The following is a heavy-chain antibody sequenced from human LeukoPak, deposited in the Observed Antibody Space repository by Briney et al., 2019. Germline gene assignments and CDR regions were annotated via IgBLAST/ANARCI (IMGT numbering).Heavy chain of an antibody. J-gene: IGHJ5*02. Sequence: GGSLRLSCAASGFTFSSYAMSWVRQAPGKGLEWVSAISGSGGSTYYADSVKGRFTISRDNSKNTLYLQMNSLRAEDTAVYYCAKVVVVPAARGEWFDPWGQGTLVTVSS. CDR2: ISGSGGST. V-gene: IGHV3-23*01. CDR3: AKVVVVPAARGEWFDP. D-gene: IGHD2-2*01. CDR1: GFTFSSYA.